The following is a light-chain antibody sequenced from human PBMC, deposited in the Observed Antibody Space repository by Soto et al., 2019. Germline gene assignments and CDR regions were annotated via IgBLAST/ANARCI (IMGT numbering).Light chain of an antibody. CDR2: GAS. J-gene: IGKJ4*01. V-gene: IGKV3-20*01. CDR1: QSVSGNY. Sequence: EIVLTQSPGTLSLSPGERATLSCRAIQSVSGNYLAWYQQKPGQAPRLLIYGASNRVTGIPNRVSGSGSGTDFTLPISRLEPEDFAVYYCQKYGGSITLGGGTKVEIK. CDR3: QKYGGSIT.